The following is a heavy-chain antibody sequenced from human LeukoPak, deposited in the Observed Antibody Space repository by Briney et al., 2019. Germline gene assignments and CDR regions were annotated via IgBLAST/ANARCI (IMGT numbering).Heavy chain of an antibody. J-gene: IGHJ4*02. CDR3: ATPSGYYHY. CDR1: GFTFTSYE. V-gene: IGHV3-48*03. Sequence: PGGSLRLSCAASGFTFTSYEMNWVRQAPGKGLEWVSYISSSGSTIYYADSVKGRFTISRDNAKKSLYLQMNSLRAGDTAVYYCATPSGYYHYWGQGTLVTVSS. D-gene: IGHD3-22*01. CDR2: ISSSGSTI.